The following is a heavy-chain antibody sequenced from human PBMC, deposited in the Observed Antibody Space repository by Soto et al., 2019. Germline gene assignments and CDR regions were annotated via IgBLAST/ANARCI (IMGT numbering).Heavy chain of an antibody. CDR3: ARGGVSAVAGRFPSLVCAFDI. D-gene: IGHD6-19*01. Sequence: SVKRYCKASGGAFSRYAISWVRQDPRKGLEWMGGIIPIFGTANYAQKFQGRVTITADESTSTAYMELSSLRSEDTAVYYCARGGVSAVAGRFPSLVCAFDIWGQGTMVTVSS. J-gene: IGHJ3*02. CDR2: IIPIFGTA. V-gene: IGHV1-69*13. CDR1: GGAFSRYA.